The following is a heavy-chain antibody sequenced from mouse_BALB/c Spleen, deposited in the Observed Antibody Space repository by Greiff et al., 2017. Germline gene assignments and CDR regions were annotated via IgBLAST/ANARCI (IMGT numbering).Heavy chain of an antibody. J-gene: IGHJ4*01. D-gene: IGHD2-1*01. V-gene: IGHV3-2*02. CDR3: SLGNGAMDY. CDR1: GYSITSDYA. Sequence: VQLQQSGPGLVKPSQSLSLTCTVTGYSITSDYAWNWIRQFPGNKLEWMGYISYSGSTSYNPSLKSRISITRDTSKNQFFLQLNSVTTEDTATYYCSLGNGAMDYWGQGTSVTVSS. CDR2: ISYSGST.